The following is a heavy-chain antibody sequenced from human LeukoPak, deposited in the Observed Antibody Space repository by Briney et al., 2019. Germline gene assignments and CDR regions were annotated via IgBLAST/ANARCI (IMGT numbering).Heavy chain of an antibody. CDR3: ASSLLTRGRGPSDY. V-gene: IGHV3-23*01. D-gene: IGHD3-16*01. CDR2: ISGSGGST. CDR1: GFTFSSYA. J-gene: IGHJ4*02. Sequence: QSGGSVRLSCAASGFTFSSYAMSWVRQTPGKGLEWVSAISGSGGSTYYADSVKGRFTISRDNSKNTLFLQMNSLRAEDTAFYYCASSLLTRGRGPSDYWGQGTLVTVSS.